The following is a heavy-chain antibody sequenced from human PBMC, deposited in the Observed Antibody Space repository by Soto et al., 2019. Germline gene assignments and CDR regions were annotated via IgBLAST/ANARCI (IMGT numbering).Heavy chain of an antibody. CDR1: GGSISSGGYS. CDR3: ATAPGPY. J-gene: IGHJ4*02. CDR2: IYHSGST. Sequence: QLQLQESGSGLVKPSQTLSLTCAVSGGSISSGGYSWSWIRQPPGKGLEWIGYIYHSGSTYYNPPXXXRXPRSVDRSKTPFSLKLSAVTAADTAAYYCATAPGPYWGQGTLVTVSS. V-gene: IGHV4-30-2*01.